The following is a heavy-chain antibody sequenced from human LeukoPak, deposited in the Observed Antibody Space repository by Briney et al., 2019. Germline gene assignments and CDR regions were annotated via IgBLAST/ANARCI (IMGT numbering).Heavy chain of an antibody. CDR1: GFTFSSYG. CDR2: IRYDGSTK. D-gene: IGHD1-26*01. Sequence: PGGSLRLSCAASGFTFSSYGMHWVRQAPGKGLEWVAFIRYDGSTKYYADSVKGRFTISRDNSKNTLYLQMNSPRAEDTAVYYCAKELYSGSNYFDYWGQGTLVTVSS. V-gene: IGHV3-30*02. CDR3: AKELYSGSNYFDY. J-gene: IGHJ4*02.